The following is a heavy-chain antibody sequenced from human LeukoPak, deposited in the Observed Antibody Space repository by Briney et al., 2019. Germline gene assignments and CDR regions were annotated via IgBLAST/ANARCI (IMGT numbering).Heavy chain of an antibody. V-gene: IGHV1-8*01. CDR2: MNPNSGNT. CDR1: GYTFTSYD. CDR3: ARAEYSSGMVDLDY. Sequence: ASVEVSCKASGYTFTSYDINWVRQATGQGLEWMGWMNPNSGNTGYAQKFQGRVTMTRNTSISTAYMELSSLRSEDTAVYYCARAEYSSGMVDLDYWGQGTLVTVSS. J-gene: IGHJ4*02. D-gene: IGHD6-19*01.